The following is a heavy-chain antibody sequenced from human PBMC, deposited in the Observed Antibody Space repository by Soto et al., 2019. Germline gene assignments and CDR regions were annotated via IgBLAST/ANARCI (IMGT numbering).Heavy chain of an antibody. Sequence: PGESLKISCKGSGYSFTSYWIGWVRQMPGKGLEWMGIIYPGDSDTRYSPSFQGQVTISADKSISTAYLQWSSLKASDTAMYYCARSPGYCSGGSCYWFDPWGQGTLVTVSS. V-gene: IGHV5-51*01. J-gene: IGHJ5*02. CDR1: GYSFTSYW. CDR2: IYPGDSDT. D-gene: IGHD2-15*01. CDR3: ARSPGYCSGGSCYWFDP.